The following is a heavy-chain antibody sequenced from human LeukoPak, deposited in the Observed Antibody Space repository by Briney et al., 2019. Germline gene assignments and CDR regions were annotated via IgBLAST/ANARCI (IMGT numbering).Heavy chain of an antibody. CDR1: GGTFSSYA. J-gene: IGHJ4*02. D-gene: IGHD2-21*02. Sequence: ASVKVSCKASGGTFSSYAISWVRQAPGQGLEWMGGIIPIFGTANYAQKFQGRVTMTRNTSISTAYMELSSLRSEDTAVYYCARGGDSENLDYWGQGTLVTVSS. V-gene: IGHV1-69*05. CDR3: ARGGDSENLDY. CDR2: IIPIFGTA.